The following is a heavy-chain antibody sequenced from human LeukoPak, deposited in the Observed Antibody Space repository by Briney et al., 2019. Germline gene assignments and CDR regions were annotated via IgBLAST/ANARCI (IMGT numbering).Heavy chain of an antibody. CDR3: ARRLRSSTLYSYYFDS. V-gene: IGHV5-51*01. J-gene: IGHJ4*02. CDR2: IYPDDSNT. D-gene: IGHD6-13*01. CDR1: GYNFPIYW. Sequence: GESLKISCQGSGYNFPIYWIGWVRQMPGQGLEWMGIIYPDDSNTIYGPSFQGQVTISADKSIDTAYLQWSSLKASDTAMYYCARRLRSSTLYSYYFDSWGQGTLVSVSS.